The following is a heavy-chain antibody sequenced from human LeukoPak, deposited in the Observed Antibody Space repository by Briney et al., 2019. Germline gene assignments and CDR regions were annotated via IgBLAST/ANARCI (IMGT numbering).Heavy chain of an antibody. J-gene: IGHJ3*01. CDR2: MNPNSGGT. CDR3: ARDEREWLSLILSDDAFDL. Sequence: ASVKVSCRASGYSFSAFYIHWVRQAPGQGLEWIGWMNPNSGGTSFAQKFQGRVTLTRDASINTAYMEVNSLRSDDTAVYYGARDEREWLSLILSDDAFDLWGQGTKVTVSS. D-gene: IGHD3-3*01. V-gene: IGHV1-2*02. CDR1: GYSFSAFY.